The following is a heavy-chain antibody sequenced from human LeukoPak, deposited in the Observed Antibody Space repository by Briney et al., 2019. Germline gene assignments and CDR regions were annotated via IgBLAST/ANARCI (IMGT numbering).Heavy chain of an antibody. D-gene: IGHD3-9*01. CDR2: IWYDGSNK. CDR1: GFTFSSYG. V-gene: IGHV3-33*01. CDR3: ARGLVINWFDP. Sequence: PGGSLRLSCAASGFTFSSYGMHWVRQAPGKGLEWVAVIWYDGSNKYYADSVKGRFTISRDNAKNTLYLQMNSLRAEDTAVYYCARGLVINWFDPWGQGTLVTVSS. J-gene: IGHJ5*02.